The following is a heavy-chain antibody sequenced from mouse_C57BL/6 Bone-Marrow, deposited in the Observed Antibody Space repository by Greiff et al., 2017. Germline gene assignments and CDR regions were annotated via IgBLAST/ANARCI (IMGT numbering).Heavy chain of an antibody. Sequence: QVQLQQSGPELVKPGASVKISCKASGYTFTDYYINWVKQRPGQGLEWIGWIFPGSGSTYYNEKFKGKATLTVDKSSSTAYMLLSSLTSEDSAVYCCARWRYSGSSYEGAFDYWGQGTTLTVSS. V-gene: IGHV1-75*01. CDR2: IFPGSGST. CDR1: GYTFTDYY. D-gene: IGHD1-1*01. J-gene: IGHJ2*01. CDR3: ARWRYSGSSYEGAFDY.